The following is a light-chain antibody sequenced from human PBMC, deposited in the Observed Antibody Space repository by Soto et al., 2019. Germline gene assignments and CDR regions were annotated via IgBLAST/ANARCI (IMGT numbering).Light chain of an antibody. CDR3: QQYGNSPS. CDR2: GAS. J-gene: IGKJ2*01. V-gene: IGKV3-20*01. CDR1: QSVSGSS. Sequence: VLTQSPGTLSLSPGDRATISCRASQSVSGSSLAWYQQKPGQAPRLLFYGASTRATGVPDRFSGNGSGADLTLTISRLEPEDFAVYHCQQYGNSPSFGQGTKLEI.